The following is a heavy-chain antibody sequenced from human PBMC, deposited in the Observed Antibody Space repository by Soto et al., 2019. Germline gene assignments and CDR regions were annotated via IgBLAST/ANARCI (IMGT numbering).Heavy chain of an antibody. V-gene: IGHV3-33*08. CDR1: GFTFSSYA. D-gene: IGHD6-13*01. CDR2: IWYDGSNK. Sequence: VQLLESGGGLVQPGGSLRLSCAASGFTFSSYAMSWVRQAPGKGLEWVAVIWYDGSNKYYADSVKGRFTISRDNSKNTLYLQMNSLRAEDTAVYYCARVVSGSSWTYFDYWGQGTLVTVSS. J-gene: IGHJ4*02. CDR3: ARVVSGSSWTYFDY.